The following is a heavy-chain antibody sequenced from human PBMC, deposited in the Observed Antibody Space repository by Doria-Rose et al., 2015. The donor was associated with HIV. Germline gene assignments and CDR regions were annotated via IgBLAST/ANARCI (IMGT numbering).Heavy chain of an antibody. D-gene: IGHD6-13*01. CDR3: ARIKSSRWYHKYYFDF. CDR1: GVSLSSPGMG. CDR2: IFSDDER. Sequence: QITLKESGPVLVKPTETLTLTRTVSGVSLSSPGMGVSWIRQPPGKALGWLANIFSDDERSYNTSLKSRLTISRGTSKSQVVLTMTDMDPVDTATYYCARIKSSRWYHKYYFDFWGQGTLVIVSA. V-gene: IGHV2-26*01. J-gene: IGHJ4*02.